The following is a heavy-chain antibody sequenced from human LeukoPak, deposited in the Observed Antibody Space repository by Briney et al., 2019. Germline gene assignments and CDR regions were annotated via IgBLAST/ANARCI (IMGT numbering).Heavy chain of an antibody. Sequence: SVKVSCKASGCTFSSYAISWVRQAPGQGLEWMGGIIPIFGTANYAQKFQGRVTITTDESTSTAYMEPSSLRSEDTAVYYCATPLDLDYGGNTPSYYYYMDVWGKGTTVTVSS. J-gene: IGHJ6*03. D-gene: IGHD4-23*01. V-gene: IGHV1-69*05. CDR2: IIPIFGTA. CDR3: ATPLDLDYGGNTPSYYYYMDV. CDR1: GCTFSSYA.